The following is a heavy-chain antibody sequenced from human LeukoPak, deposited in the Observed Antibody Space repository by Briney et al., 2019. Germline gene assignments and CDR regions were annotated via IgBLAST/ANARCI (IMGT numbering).Heavy chain of an antibody. CDR1: GYTFTSYD. CDR2: MNPNSGNT. D-gene: IGHD5-12*01. J-gene: IGHJ4*02. V-gene: IGHV1-8*01. CDR3: AGGGYDRDYFDY. Sequence: ASVKVSCKASGYTFTSYDINWVRQATGQGLEWMGWMNPNSGNTGYAQKFQGRVTMTRNTSISTAYMELSSLRSEDTAVYYCAGGGYDRDYFDYWGQGTLVTVSS.